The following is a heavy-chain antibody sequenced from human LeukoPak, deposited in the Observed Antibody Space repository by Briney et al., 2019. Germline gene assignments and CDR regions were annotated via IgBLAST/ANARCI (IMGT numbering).Heavy chain of an antibody. CDR2: INHSGST. J-gene: IGHJ6*02. CDR3: ARGEQWLYGMDV. CDR1: GGSFSDYY. Sequence: SETLSLTCAVYGGSFSDYYWSWIRQPPGEGLEWVGEINHSGSTNYNPSLKSRVTISVDTSKNQFSLKLSSVTAADTAVYYCARGEQWLYGMDVWGQGTTVTVSS. V-gene: IGHV4-34*01. D-gene: IGHD6-19*01.